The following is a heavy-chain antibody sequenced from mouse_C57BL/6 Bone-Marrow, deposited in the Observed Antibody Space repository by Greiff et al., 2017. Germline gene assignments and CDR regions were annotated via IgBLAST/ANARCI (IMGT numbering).Heavy chain of an antibody. Sequence: VQLQQSGAELVRPGASVKLSCTASGFNFKDYYIHWVKQRPEQGLEWIGWINPEIGDTEYASKFQGKATITSDTSSNTAYLQLSSLTSEDTAVYYCSSFDGNYFDFWGRGTPLTVAS. CDR3: SSFDGNYFDF. D-gene: IGHD2-3*01. CDR2: INPEIGDT. V-gene: IGHV14-4*01. CDR1: GFNFKDYY. J-gene: IGHJ2*01.